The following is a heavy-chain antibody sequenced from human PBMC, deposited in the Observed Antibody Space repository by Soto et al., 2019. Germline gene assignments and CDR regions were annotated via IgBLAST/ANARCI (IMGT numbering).Heavy chain of an antibody. D-gene: IGHD2-21*01. CDR3: ATELGDTPASRVDS. Sequence: QVQLVQSGAEVKKPGSSVTVSCKASGVTFSSETISWVRQAPGQGLEWVGGITPLFGTANYAQKYQGRVTITADESTSTLYLERRSLRSDDAAVYYCATELGDTPASRVDSWGQGTLVTVSS. CDR1: GVTFSSET. CDR2: ITPLFGTA. V-gene: IGHV1-69*01. J-gene: IGHJ4*02.